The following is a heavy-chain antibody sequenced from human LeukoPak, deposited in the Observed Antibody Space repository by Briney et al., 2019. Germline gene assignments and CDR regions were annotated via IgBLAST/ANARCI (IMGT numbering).Heavy chain of an antibody. D-gene: IGHD1-14*01. CDR2: ISAFNGKS. J-gene: IGHJ4*02. V-gene: IGHV1-18*01. Sequence: GASVTVSCTASGFTFSRYGISWVRQAPGQGLEWMGWISAFNGKSNYPQKFQGRVTMTTDTSTSTAYMELRSLRSDDTAVYYCAREAAGQANRDHFDTWGQGTLVSVSS. CDR1: GFTFSRYG. CDR3: AREAAGQANRDHFDT.